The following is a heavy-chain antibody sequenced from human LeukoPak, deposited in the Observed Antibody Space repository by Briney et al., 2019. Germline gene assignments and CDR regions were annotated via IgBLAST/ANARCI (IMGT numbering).Heavy chain of an antibody. Sequence: GGSLRLSCAASGFTFSSYSMNWVRQAPGKGLEWVSSISSRSSYIYYADSVKGRFTISRDNAKNSLYLQMNSLRAEDTAVYYCARDIGHGDYGSDWFDPWGQGTLVTVSS. D-gene: IGHD4-17*01. CDR1: GFTFSSYS. CDR2: ISSRSSYI. V-gene: IGHV3-21*01. J-gene: IGHJ5*02. CDR3: ARDIGHGDYGSDWFDP.